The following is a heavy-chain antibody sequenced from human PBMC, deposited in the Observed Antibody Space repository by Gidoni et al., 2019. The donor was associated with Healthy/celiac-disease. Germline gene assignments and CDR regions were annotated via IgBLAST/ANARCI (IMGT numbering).Heavy chain of an antibody. V-gene: IGHV3-21*01. Sequence: EVQLVESGGGLVKPGGSLRLSCAASGFNSSSYSMNWVRQAPGKGLEWVSSISSSSSYIYYADSVKGRFTISRDNAKNSLYLQMNSLRAEDTAVYYCAREVVVVPAYYYYYGMDVWGQGTTVTVSS. J-gene: IGHJ6*02. CDR2: ISSSSSYI. CDR1: GFNSSSYS. CDR3: AREVVVVPAYYYYYGMDV. D-gene: IGHD2-2*01.